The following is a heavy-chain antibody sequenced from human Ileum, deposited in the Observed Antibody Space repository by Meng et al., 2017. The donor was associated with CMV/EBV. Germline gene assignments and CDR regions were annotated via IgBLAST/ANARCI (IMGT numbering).Heavy chain of an antibody. CDR3: AKGRGASYDILTGYYSHDY. Sequence: FSSHGLHWVRQAPGKGLEWVAVISFDGSKYYYADTVKGRFTISRDNSKNTLYLQMNSLRTEDTAVYYCAKGRGASYDILTGYYSHDYWGQGSLVTVSS. J-gene: IGHJ4*02. CDR2: ISFDGSKY. D-gene: IGHD3-9*01. CDR1: FSSHG. V-gene: IGHV3-30*18.